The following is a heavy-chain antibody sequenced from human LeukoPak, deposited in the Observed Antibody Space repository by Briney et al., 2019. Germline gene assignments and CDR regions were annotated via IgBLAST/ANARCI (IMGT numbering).Heavy chain of an antibody. D-gene: IGHD6-25*01. Sequence: GGSLRLSCAASGFTFDDYAMHWVRQTPGKGLEWVSGISWNSGNRVYADSVKGRFTISRDNAKNSLYLQMNSLRAEDTAVYYCAKATRRYSSGCGYWGQGALVTVSS. V-gene: IGHV3-9*01. CDR2: ISWNSGNR. CDR1: GFTFDDYA. CDR3: AKATRRYSSGCGY. J-gene: IGHJ4*02.